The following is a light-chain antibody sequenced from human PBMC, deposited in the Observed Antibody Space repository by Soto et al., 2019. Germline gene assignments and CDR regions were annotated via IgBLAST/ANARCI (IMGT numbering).Light chain of an antibody. V-gene: IGKV1-39*01. CDR2: VAS. CDR1: QNIGRF. CDR3: QQYNNWPPIT. Sequence: DIQMTQSPSSLSASVGDRVTITCRASQNIGRFLNWHQQKPGKAPNVLINVASTLRSGVPSRFSGSGSGTGFNLTINSLQPEDFAVYYCQQYNNWPPITFGQGTRLEI. J-gene: IGKJ5*01.